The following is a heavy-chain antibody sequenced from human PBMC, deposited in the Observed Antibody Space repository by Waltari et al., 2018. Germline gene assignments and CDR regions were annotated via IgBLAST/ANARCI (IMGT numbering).Heavy chain of an antibody. CDR1: GYTFTSYG. Sequence: QVQLVQSGAEVKKPGASVKVSCKASGYTFTSYGISWVRQAPGPGLGWMGWISAYNGNTNYAQKLQGRVTMTTDTSTSTAYMELRSLRSDDTAVYYCARDSWSMPSGWYGDPSGYLRYWGQGTLVTVSS. CDR2: ISAYNGNT. D-gene: IGHD4-17*01. CDR3: ARDSWSMPSGWYGDPSGYLRY. J-gene: IGHJ4*02. V-gene: IGHV1-18*01.